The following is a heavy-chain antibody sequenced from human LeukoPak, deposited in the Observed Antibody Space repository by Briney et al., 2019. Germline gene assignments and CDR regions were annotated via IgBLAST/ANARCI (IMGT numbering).Heavy chain of an antibody. D-gene: IGHD3-3*01. CDR1: GFTFSSYG. CDR3: AKESYDFWSGYPELYFDY. CDR2: ISYDGNSK. V-gene: IGHV3-30*18. J-gene: IGHJ4*02. Sequence: GGSLRLSCAASGFTFSSYGIHWVRQAPGKGLEWVARISYDGNSKFCADSVKGRFIISRDNSENTLYLETNSLRVEDTAVYYCAKESYDFWSGYPELYFDYWGQGTPVTVSS.